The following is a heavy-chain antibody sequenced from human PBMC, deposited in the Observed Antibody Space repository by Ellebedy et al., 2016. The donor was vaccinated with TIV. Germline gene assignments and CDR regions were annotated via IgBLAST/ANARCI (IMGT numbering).Heavy chain of an antibody. CDR2: ISGSGGST. Sequence: GGSLRLXXAASGFTFSSYAMSWVRQAPGKGLEWVSAISGSGGSTYYADSVKGRFTISRDNSKNTLYLQMNSLRAEDTAVYYCAKDRITIFGVVINYYYYMDVWGKGTTVTVSS. CDR3: AKDRITIFGVVINYYYYMDV. D-gene: IGHD3-3*01. V-gene: IGHV3-23*01. CDR1: GFTFSSYA. J-gene: IGHJ6*03.